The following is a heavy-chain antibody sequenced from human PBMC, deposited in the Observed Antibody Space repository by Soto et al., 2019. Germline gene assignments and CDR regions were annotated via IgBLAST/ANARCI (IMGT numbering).Heavy chain of an antibody. CDR3: GGDPYHVLMVNAPNLYGMDV. D-gene: IGHD2-8*01. CDR2: ISTYNGNT. Sequence: QVQLVQSGAEVKKPGASVKVSCKASGYTFTTYDISWVRQAPGQGLEWMGRISTYNGNTNYPQSLQGRLTMTTDTTTATAYNGPGRLRTYDPALKFWGGDPYHVLMVNAPNLYGMDVWGQGTTVTVSS. J-gene: IGHJ6*02. CDR1: GYTFTTYD. V-gene: IGHV1-18*01.